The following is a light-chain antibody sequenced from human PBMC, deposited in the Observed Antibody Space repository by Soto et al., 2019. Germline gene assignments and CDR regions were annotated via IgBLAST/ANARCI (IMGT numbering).Light chain of an antibody. Sequence: LVMTQSPATLSASAGERATLSCRASQSVSSNLAWYQQKPGQAPRLLIYGASSRATGIPDRFSGSGSGTDFTLTISRLEPEDFAVYYCQQYGSSPITFGQGTRLEI. J-gene: IGKJ5*01. V-gene: IGKV3-20*01. CDR1: QSVSSN. CDR3: QQYGSSPIT. CDR2: GAS.